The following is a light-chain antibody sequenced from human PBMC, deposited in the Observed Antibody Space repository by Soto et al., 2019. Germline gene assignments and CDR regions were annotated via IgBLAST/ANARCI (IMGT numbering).Light chain of an antibody. CDR2: DVS. Sequence: QCVRTRPASGSGAAGRWRSIIYTGTSSDVGGYNYVSWYQQHPGKAPKLIIYDVSDRPSGISSRFSASKSGNTASLTISGLQAEDEADYYCCSYTSSSTPWVFGTGTKVTVL. CDR3: CSYTSSSTPWV. CDR1: SSDVGGYNY. J-gene: IGLJ1*01. V-gene: IGLV2-14*03.